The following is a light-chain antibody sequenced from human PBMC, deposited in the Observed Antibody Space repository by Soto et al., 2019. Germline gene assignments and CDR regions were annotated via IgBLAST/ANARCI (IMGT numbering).Light chain of an antibody. CDR1: QGIRDA. J-gene: IGKJ2*01. V-gene: IGKV1-17*01. Sequence: DIQMTQSPSSLSASVGDRVTITCRASQGIRDALGWYQQKPGKVPKLLIYSASSLQNGVPSRFSGSGSETVFTLTISSLQPEDFATYFCLQHSDYPFTFGQGTRREI. CDR3: LQHSDYPFT. CDR2: SAS.